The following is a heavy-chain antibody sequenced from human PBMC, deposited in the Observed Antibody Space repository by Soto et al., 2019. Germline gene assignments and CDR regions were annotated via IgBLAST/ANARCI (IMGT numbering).Heavy chain of an antibody. CDR1: GFTFSSYG. CDR2: ISYDGSNK. D-gene: IGHD6-6*01. Sequence: GGSLRLSCAASGFTFSSYGIHWVRQAPGKGLEWVAVISYDGSNKYYADSVKGRFTISRDNSKNTLYLQMNSLRAEDTAVYYCAKGGKMVAARSNLDVWGQGTTVTVSS. J-gene: IGHJ6*02. CDR3: AKGGKMVAARSNLDV. V-gene: IGHV3-30*18.